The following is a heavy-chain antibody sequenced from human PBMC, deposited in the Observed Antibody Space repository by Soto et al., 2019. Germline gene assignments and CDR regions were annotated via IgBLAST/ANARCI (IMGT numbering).Heavy chain of an antibody. D-gene: IGHD2-15*01. CDR2: TSYDGSNK. Sequence: QVQMVESGGGVVQPGRSLRLSCAASGFTLSNYIMHWVRQAPGKGLEWVAVTSYDGSNKNYADSVKGRFTISRDNSKNTLYLQMNSLSAEDTAVYSCARGDNYYGMDVWGQGTTVIVSS. J-gene: IGHJ6*02. CDR1: GFTLSNYI. V-gene: IGHV3-30-3*01. CDR3: ARGDNYYGMDV.